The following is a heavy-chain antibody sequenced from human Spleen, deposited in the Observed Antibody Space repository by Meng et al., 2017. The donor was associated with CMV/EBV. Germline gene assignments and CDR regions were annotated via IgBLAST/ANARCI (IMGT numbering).Heavy chain of an antibody. CDR2: ISGSGGST. Sequence: LSGAASGFTFSSYAMRGVRQAPGKGLEWVSAISGSGGSTYYADSGKGRFTISRDNSKNTLYLQMNSLRAEDTAVYYCAKGPHYYDYWGQGTLVTVSS. CDR3: AKGPHYYDY. J-gene: IGHJ4*02. CDR1: GFTFSSYA. V-gene: IGHV3-23*01.